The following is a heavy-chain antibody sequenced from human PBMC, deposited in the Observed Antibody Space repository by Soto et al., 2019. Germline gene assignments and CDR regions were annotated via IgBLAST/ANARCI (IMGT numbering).Heavy chain of an antibody. V-gene: IGHV4-39*01. CDR3: ARTSRVGVRDFWSGSTGRWFDP. J-gene: IGHJ5*02. CDR2: IYYSGST. D-gene: IGHD3-3*01. CDR1: GGSISSSSYY. Sequence: SETLSLTCTVSGGSISSSSYYWGWIRQPPGKGLEWIGSIYYSGSTYYNPSLKSRVTISVDTSKNQFSLKLSSVTAADTAVYYCARTSRVGVRDFWSGSTGRWFDPWGQGTLVTVSS.